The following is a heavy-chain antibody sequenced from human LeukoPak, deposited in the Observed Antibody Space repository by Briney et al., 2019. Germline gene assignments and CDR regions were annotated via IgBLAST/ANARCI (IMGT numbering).Heavy chain of an antibody. J-gene: IGHJ4*02. V-gene: IGHV4-34*01. Sequence: PSETLSLTCAVYGGSFSGYYWSWIRQPPGKGLEWIGEINHSGSTNYNPSLKSRVTISVDTSKNQFSLKLSSVTAADTAVYYCARADRYTAMARIAVAGTFDYWGQGTLVTVSS. CDR3: ARADRYTAMARIAVAGTFDY. CDR2: INHSGST. CDR1: GGSFSGYY. D-gene: IGHD6-19*01.